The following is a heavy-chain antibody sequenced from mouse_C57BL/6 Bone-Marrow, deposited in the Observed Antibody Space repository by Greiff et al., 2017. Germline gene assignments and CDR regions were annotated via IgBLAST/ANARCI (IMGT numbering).Heavy chain of an antibody. J-gene: IGHJ2*01. Sequence: VQLQQSGAELARPGASVKLSCKASGYTFTSYGISWVKQRPGQGLEWIGEIYPASGNTYYNEKFKGKATMTADTSSSTAYLELRSLTTEDSAVYFCAPATWASFDYWGQGTTLTVSS. CDR1: GYTFTSYG. CDR3: APATWASFDY. D-gene: IGHD4-1*01. CDR2: IYPASGNT. V-gene: IGHV1-81*01.